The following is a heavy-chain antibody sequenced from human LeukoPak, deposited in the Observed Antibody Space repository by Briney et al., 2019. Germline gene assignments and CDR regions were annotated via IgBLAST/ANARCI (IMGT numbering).Heavy chain of an antibody. J-gene: IGHJ6*04. V-gene: IGHV4-34*01. CDR2: INHSGST. Sequence: SETLSLTCAVYGGSFSGYYWSWIRQPPGKGLEWIGEINHSGSTNCNPSLKSRVTISVDTSKNQFSLKLSSVTAADTAVYYCARAPPSIVVVPAPYYYYGMDVWGKGTTVTVSS. CDR1: GGSFSGYY. D-gene: IGHD2-2*01. CDR3: ARAPPSIVVVPAPYYYYGMDV.